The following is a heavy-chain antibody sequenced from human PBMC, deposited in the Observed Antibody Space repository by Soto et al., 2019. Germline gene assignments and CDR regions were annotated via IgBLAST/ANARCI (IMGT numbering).Heavy chain of an antibody. CDR1: GFTFSSYA. Sequence: PGGSLRLSCAASGFTFSSYAMSWVRQAPGKGLEWVSAISGSGGSTYYADSVKGRFTISRDNSKNTLYLQMNSLRAEDTAVYYCAKGLAARYYYGMDVWGQGTTVTVSS. J-gene: IGHJ6*02. CDR2: ISGSGGST. CDR3: AKGLAARYYYGMDV. D-gene: IGHD6-6*01. V-gene: IGHV3-23*01.